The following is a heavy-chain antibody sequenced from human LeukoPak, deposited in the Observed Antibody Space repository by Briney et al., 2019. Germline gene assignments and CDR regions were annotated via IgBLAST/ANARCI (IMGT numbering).Heavy chain of an antibody. CDR2: IIPIFGTA. CDR3: ARDLPGSRDSSGYYTPLDAFDI. V-gene: IGHV1-69*13. D-gene: IGHD3-22*01. J-gene: IGHJ3*02. CDR1: GGTFSSYA. Sequence: SVKVSCKASGGTFSSYAISWVRQAPGQGLEWMGGIIPIFGTANYAQKFQGRVTITADESTSTAYMELSSLRSEDTAVYYCARDLPGSRDSSGYYTPLDAFDIWGQGTMVTVSS.